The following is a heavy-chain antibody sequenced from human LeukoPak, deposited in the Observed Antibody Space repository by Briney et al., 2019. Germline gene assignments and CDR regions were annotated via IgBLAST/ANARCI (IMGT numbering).Heavy chain of an antibody. CDR2: INPNSGGT. J-gene: IGHJ3*02. Sequence: ASVNVSCMASVYTFTVYYMHWVRPAPGQGLAWMGWINPNSGGTNYAQKFQGRVTMTRDTSISTAYMELSRLRSDDTAVYYCARGYYYDSSGPDAFDIWGQGTMVTVSS. CDR1: VYTFTVYY. V-gene: IGHV1-2*02. CDR3: ARGYYYDSSGPDAFDI. D-gene: IGHD3-22*01.